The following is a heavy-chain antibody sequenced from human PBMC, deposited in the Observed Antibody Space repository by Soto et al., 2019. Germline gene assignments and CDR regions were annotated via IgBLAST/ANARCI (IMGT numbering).Heavy chain of an antibody. D-gene: IGHD4-4*01. J-gene: IGHJ6*02. V-gene: IGHV3-53*01. CDR3: ARDRMATVAGLHHFYGMDV. CDR2: IYDGGSA. Sequence: EVQLVESGGGLIQPGGSLRLSCAASGFTVSSNYMNWVLQAPGKGLEWVSVIYDGGSAYYADSVKGRFTISRDKSKNTLYLQMNSLRAEDTAVYYCARDRMATVAGLHHFYGMDVWGQGTTVTVSS. CDR1: GFTVSSNY.